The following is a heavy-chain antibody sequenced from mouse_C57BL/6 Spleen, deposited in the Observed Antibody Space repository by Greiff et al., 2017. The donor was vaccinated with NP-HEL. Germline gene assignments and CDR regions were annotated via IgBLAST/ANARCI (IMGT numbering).Heavy chain of an antibody. CDR1: GYSFTGYF. CDR3: ARRTIYYGYDDYYAMDY. V-gene: IGHV1-20*01. Sequence: EVQLQQSGPELVKPGDSVKISCKASGYSFTGYFMNWVMQSHGKSLEWIGRINPYNGDTFYNQKFKGKATLTVDKSSSTAHMELRSLTSEDSAVYYCARRTIYYGYDDYYAMDYWGQGTSVTVSS. D-gene: IGHD2-2*01. CDR2: INPYNGDT. J-gene: IGHJ4*01.